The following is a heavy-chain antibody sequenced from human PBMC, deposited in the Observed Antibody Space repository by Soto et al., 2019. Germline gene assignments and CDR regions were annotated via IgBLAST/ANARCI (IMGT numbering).Heavy chain of an antibody. CDR3: TAVLLWFGESY. V-gene: IGHV3-15*07. J-gene: IGHJ4*02. D-gene: IGHD3-10*01. Sequence: SVSNAWMNWVRQAPGKGLEWVGLIKSKTDGGTTDYAAPVKGRFTISRDDSKNTLYLQMNSLKTEDTAVYYCTAVLLWFGESYWGQGTLVTVSS. CDR1: SVSNAW. CDR2: IKSKTDGGTT.